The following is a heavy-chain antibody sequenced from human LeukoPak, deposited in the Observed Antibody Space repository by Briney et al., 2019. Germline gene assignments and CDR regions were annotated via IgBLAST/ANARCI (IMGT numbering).Heavy chain of an antibody. Sequence: ASVKVSCKASGYTFSAYGITWVRQAPGQGLEWMAWTSGTGYNTDYTQRFRGRVSVTTDTSTSTAYMEVRSLRSEDTAIYYCARSQCPDSTSCYYFFYFDFWGQGTPVTVSS. CDR3: ARSQCPDSTSCYYFFYFDF. CDR1: GYTFSAYG. D-gene: IGHD2-2*01. CDR2: TSGTGYNT. V-gene: IGHV1-18*01. J-gene: IGHJ4*02.